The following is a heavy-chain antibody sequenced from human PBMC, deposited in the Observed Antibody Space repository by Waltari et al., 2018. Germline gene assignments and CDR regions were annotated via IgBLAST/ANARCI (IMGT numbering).Heavy chain of an antibody. D-gene: IGHD3-9*01. V-gene: IGHV3-48*02. J-gene: IGHJ3*02. CDR2: IRSSSTTV. CDR1: GFTLSSYN. Sequence: EVQLVESGGGLIQPGGSLRLSCAASGFTLSSYNMNWVRQAPGKGLDWVSYIRSSSTTVYYADSVKGRFTISRDNAKNSLYLQMNSLRDEDTAVYYCARIAQPILNRRMAFDIWGQGTMVTVSS. CDR3: ARIAQPILNRRMAFDI.